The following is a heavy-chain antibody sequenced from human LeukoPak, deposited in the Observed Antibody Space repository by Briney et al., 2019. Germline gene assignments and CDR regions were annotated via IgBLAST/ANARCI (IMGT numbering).Heavy chain of an antibody. Sequence: PGGSLRLSCAASGFTFSSYAMSWVRQAPGKGLEWVSAISGSGGSTYYADSVKGRFTISRDNAKNSLYLQMNSLRVEDTALYYCTKDVTPGGADVWGQGTTVTVSS. V-gene: IGHV3-23*01. CDR2: ISGSGGST. CDR1: GFTFSSYA. J-gene: IGHJ6*02. D-gene: IGHD1-14*01. CDR3: TKDVTPGGADV.